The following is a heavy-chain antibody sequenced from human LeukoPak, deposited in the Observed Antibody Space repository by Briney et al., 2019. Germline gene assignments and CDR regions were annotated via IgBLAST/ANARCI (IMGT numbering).Heavy chain of an antibody. Sequence: SCKASGYTFTGYYMHWVRQAPGQGLEWVAVIWYDGSNKYYADSVKGRFTISRDNSKNTLYLQMNSLRAEDTAVYYCARNYYDSSGYYYHDYWGQGTLVTVSS. CDR3: ARNYYDSSGYYYHDY. D-gene: IGHD3-22*01. J-gene: IGHJ4*02. V-gene: IGHV3-33*01. CDR1: GYTFTGYY. CDR2: IWYDGSNK.